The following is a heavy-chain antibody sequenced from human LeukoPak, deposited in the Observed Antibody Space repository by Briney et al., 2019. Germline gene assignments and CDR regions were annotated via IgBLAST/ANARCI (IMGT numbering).Heavy chain of an antibody. CDR1: GFTVSSNY. V-gene: IGHV3-66*01. CDR2: IYSGGST. D-gene: IGHD2-8*01. Sequence: GGSLRLSCAASGFTVSSNYMSWVRQAPGKGLEWVSVIYSGGSTYYADSVKGRFTISRDNSKNTLYLQMNSLRAEDTAVYYCARGCHRGYCPKGDYWGQGTLVTVSS. CDR3: ARGCHRGYCPKGDY. J-gene: IGHJ4*02.